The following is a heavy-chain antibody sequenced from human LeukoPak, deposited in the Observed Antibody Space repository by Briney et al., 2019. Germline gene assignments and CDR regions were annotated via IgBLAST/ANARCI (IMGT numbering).Heavy chain of an antibody. CDR3: AKDRGRYYDSSGYYWGYYFDS. D-gene: IGHD3-22*01. V-gene: IGHV3-23*01. Sequence: GGSLRLSCAASGFTFSNYAVNWDRQAPGKGLEWVSAISGSGGSTYYADSVKGRFTISRDNSKNTLYLQMSSLRAEDTAVYYCAKDRGRYYDSSGYYWGYYFDSWGQGILVTVST. CDR1: GFTFSNYA. J-gene: IGHJ4*02. CDR2: ISGSGGST.